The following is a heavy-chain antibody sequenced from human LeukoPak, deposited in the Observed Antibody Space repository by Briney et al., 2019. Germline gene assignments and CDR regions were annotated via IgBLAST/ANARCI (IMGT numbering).Heavy chain of an antibody. D-gene: IGHD1-26*01. Sequence: PGGSLRLSCAASGFTFSSYEMNWVRQAPGKGLEWGSYISSSGSTIYYADSVKGRFTISRENSKNSLYLQMNSLRAEDTAVYYCARDGHWVGQGSYADYWGQGTLVTVSS. CDR3: ARDGHWVGQGSYADY. CDR2: ISSSGSTI. CDR1: GFTFSSYE. V-gene: IGHV3-48*03. J-gene: IGHJ4*02.